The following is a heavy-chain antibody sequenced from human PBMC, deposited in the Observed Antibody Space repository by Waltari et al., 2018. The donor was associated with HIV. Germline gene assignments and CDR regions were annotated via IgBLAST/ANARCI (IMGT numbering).Heavy chain of an antibody. CDR3: ARDKFVSSGWLGFDY. J-gene: IGHJ4*02. CDR2: IYYSGST. Sequence: QVQLQESGPGLVKPSQTLSLTCTVSGGSISSGGYYWSWIRQHPGKGLEWIGYIYYSGSTYYNPSLKSRVTISVDTSKNQFSLKLISVTAADTAVYYCARDKFVSSGWLGFDYWGQGTLVTVSS. CDR1: GGSISSGGYY. D-gene: IGHD6-19*01. V-gene: IGHV4-31*03.